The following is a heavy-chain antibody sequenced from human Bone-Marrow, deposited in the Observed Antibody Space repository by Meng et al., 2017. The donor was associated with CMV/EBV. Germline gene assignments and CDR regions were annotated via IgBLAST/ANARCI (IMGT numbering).Heavy chain of an antibody. CDR1: GFSFSYYW. J-gene: IGHJ4*02. V-gene: IGHV3-7*01. D-gene: IGHD3-3*01. CDR3: ARGPRYDFWSGSSLYYFDY. Sequence: GESLKISCAASGFSFSYYWMSWVRQAPGKGLEWVANIKQDGSEKYYVDSVKGRFTISRDNAKNSLYLQMNSLRAEDTAVYYCARGPRYDFWSGSSLYYFDYWGQGTLVTVSS. CDR2: IKQDGSEK.